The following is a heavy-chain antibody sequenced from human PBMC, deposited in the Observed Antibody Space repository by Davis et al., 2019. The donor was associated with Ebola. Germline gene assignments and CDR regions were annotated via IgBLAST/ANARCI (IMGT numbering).Heavy chain of an antibody. D-gene: IGHD3-16*01. CDR3: AKAGGYHGFDY. CDR2: ISFDGTYK. V-gene: IGHV3-30*04. CDR1: GFTFSSYA. J-gene: IGHJ4*02. Sequence: GESLKISCAASGFTFSSYAMHWVRQTPGKGLEWVAAISFDGTYKHYADSVKGRFTISRDNSKNTLYLQMNSLRAEDTAVYYCAKAGGYHGFDYWGQGTLVTVSS.